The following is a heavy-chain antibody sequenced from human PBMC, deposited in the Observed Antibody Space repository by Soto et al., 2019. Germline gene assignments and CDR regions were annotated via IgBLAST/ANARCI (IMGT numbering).Heavy chain of an antibody. J-gene: IGHJ5*01. D-gene: IGHD2-8*01. CDR1: GYAFSGYR. Sequence: QVQLVQSGAEMKQPGASVKVSCKTSGYAFSGYRLSWVRQGPGQGLEWMGWISGYNGNTDYAQKFQGRVTMTTDTSTSTDYMELRSLRSDDTAVYYCARDLGPPNWFDSWGQGTLVTVSS. V-gene: IGHV1-18*01. CDR3: ARDLGPPNWFDS. CDR2: ISGYNGNT.